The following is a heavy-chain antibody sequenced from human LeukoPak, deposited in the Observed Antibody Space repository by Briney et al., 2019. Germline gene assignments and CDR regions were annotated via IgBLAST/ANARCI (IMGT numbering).Heavy chain of an antibody. CDR1: GGTFSSYA. CDR2: IIPIFGTA. CDR3: ARGDPRGYSGYDYLDY. V-gene: IGHV1-69*13. Sequence: ASVKVSCKASGGTFSSYAISWVRQTPGQGLEWMGGIIPIFGTANYAQKFQGRVTITADESTSTAYMELSSLRSEDTAVYYCARGDPRGYSGYDYLDYWGQGTLVTVSS. J-gene: IGHJ4*02. D-gene: IGHD5-12*01.